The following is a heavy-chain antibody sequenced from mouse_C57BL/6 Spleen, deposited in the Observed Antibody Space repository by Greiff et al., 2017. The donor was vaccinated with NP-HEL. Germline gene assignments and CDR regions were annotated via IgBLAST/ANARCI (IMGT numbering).Heavy chain of an antibody. V-gene: IGHV2-6-1*01. D-gene: IGHD2-4*01. CDR1: GFSLTSYG. CDR2: IWSDGST. J-gene: IGHJ1*03. CDR3: ARHGYDYDVGYFDV. Sequence: VKLVESGPGLVAPSQSLSITCTVSGFSLTSYGVHWVRQPPGKGLEWLVVIWSDGSTTYNSALKSRLSISKDNSKSQVFLKMNSLQTDDTARYYCARHGYDYDVGYFDVWGTGTTVTVSS.